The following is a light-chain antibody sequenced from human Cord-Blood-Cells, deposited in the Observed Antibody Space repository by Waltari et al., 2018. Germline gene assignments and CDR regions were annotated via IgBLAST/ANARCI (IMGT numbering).Light chain of an antibody. J-gene: IGLJ3*02. CDR1: SSDGGSYNL. CDR3: CSYAGSSTNWV. CDR2: EGS. V-gene: IGLV2-23*01. Sequence: QSALTQPASVSGSPGQSITLSCTGTSSDGGSYNLVSRYQQHPGKAPKLMIYEGSKRPSGVSNRFSGSKSGNTASLTISGLQAEDEADYYCCSYAGSSTNWVFGGGTKLTVL.